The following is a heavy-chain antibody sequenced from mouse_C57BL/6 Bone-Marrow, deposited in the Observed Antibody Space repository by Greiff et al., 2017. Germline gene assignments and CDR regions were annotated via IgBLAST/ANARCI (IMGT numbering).Heavy chain of an antibody. CDR3: ARYFLYYFDY. V-gene: IGHV1-42*01. CDR2: INPSTGGT. CDR1: GYSFTGYY. Sequence: DVQLQESGPELVKPGASVKISCKASGYSFTGYYMNWVKQSPEKSLEWIGEINPSTGGTTYNQKFKAKATLTVDKSSSTAYMQLKSLTSEDSAVYYCARYFLYYFDYWGQGTTLTVSS. J-gene: IGHJ2*01.